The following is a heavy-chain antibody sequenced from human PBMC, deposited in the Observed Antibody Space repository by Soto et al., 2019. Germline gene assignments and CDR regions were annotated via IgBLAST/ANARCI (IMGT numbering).Heavy chain of an antibody. CDR1: GFSLSTSGVG. D-gene: IGHD2-15*01. CDR2: IYWDDDK. J-gene: IGHJ5*02. V-gene: IGHV2-5*02. CDR3: AHRDYCSGGSCAGIWFGP. Sequence: QLTLKESGPTLVKPTQTLTLTCTFSGFSLSTSGVGVGWIRQPPGKALQWLALIYWDDDKRYSPSLKSRLTITKDTSKNQVVLTMTNMDPVDTATYFCAHRDYCSGGSCAGIWFGPWGQGTLVTVSS.